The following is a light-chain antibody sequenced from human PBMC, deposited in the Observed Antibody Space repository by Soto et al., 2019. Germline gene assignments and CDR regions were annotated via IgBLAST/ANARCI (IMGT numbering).Light chain of an antibody. CDR2: GAS. CDR1: QTVSSSY. V-gene: IGKV3-20*01. J-gene: IGKJ2*01. CDR3: QQYGSSPPYT. Sequence: EIVLTQSPGILSLSPGERATLSCRASQTVSSSYFAWYQQKPGQAPRLLIYGASNRATGIPDRFSASGSKTDFPLTISRLEPEDFAVYYCQQYGSSPPYTFGQGTKLEIK.